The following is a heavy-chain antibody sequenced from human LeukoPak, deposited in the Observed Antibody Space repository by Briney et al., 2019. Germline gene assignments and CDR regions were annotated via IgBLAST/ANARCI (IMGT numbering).Heavy chain of an antibody. CDR1: GYTFTSYG. Sequence: ASVMVSCKAPGYTFTSYGIYWVRQATGQGLEWMGWRNPNSGNTGYAQKFQGRVTMTRNTSISTAYMELSSLRSEDTAVYYCARGGTFDYYYYGMDVWGQGTTVTVSS. CDR2: RNPNSGNT. J-gene: IGHJ6*02. V-gene: IGHV1-8*01. D-gene: IGHD3-16*01. CDR3: ARGGTFDYYYYGMDV.